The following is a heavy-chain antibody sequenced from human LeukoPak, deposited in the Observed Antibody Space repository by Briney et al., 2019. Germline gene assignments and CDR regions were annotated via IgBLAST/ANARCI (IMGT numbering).Heavy chain of an antibody. CDR1: GFTFSSYG. Sequence: GRSLRLSCAASGFTFSSYGMHWVRQAPGKGLEWVAVISYDGSNKYYADSVKGRFTISRDNSKNTLYLQMNSLRAEDTAVNYCAKDRPDSSGWYYFDYWGQGTLVTVSS. CDR2: ISYDGSNK. D-gene: IGHD6-19*01. V-gene: IGHV3-30*18. CDR3: AKDRPDSSGWYYFDY. J-gene: IGHJ4*02.